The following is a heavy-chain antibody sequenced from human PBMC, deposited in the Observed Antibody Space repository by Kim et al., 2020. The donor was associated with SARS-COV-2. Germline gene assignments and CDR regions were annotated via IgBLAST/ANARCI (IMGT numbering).Heavy chain of an antibody. CDR2: IYYSGST. D-gene: IGHD3-22*01. V-gene: IGHV4-31*03. CDR1: GGSISSGGYY. CDR3: ARAPIVVVITHIDY. Sequence: SETLSLTCTVSGGSISSGGYYWSWIRQHPGKGLEWIGYIYYSGSTYYNPSLKSRVTISVDTSKNQFSLKLSSVTAADTAVYYCARAPIVVVITHIDYWGQGTLVTVSS. J-gene: IGHJ4*02.